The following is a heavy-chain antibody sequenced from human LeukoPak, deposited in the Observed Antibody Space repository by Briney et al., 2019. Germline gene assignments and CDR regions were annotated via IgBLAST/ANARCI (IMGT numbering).Heavy chain of an antibody. CDR2: ISGSGGST. D-gene: IGHD3-3*01. CDR3: AGGTGYDFWSGYYSDY. Sequence: AGGSLRLSCAASGFTFSSYAMSWVRQAPGKGLEWVSAISGSGGSTHYADSVKGRFTISRDNSKNTLYLQMNSLRAEDTAVYYCAGGTGYDFWSGYYSDYWGQGTLVTVSS. V-gene: IGHV3-23*01. J-gene: IGHJ4*02. CDR1: GFTFSSYA.